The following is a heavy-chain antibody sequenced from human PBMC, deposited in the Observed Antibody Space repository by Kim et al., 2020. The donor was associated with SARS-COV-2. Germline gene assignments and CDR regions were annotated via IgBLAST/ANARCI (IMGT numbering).Heavy chain of an antibody. V-gene: IGHV3-48*02. CDR2: ISSSSSTI. Sequence: GGSLRLSCAASGFTFSSYSMNWVRQAPGKGLEWVSYISSSSSTIYYADSVKGRFTISRDNAKNSLYLQMNSLRDEDTAVYYCARAGRRITMVRGVISYFDYWGQGTLVTVSS. D-gene: IGHD3-10*01. J-gene: IGHJ4*02. CDR3: ARAGRRITMVRGVISYFDY. CDR1: GFTFSSYS.